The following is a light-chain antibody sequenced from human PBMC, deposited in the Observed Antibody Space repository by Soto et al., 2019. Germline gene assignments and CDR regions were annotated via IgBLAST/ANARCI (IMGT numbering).Light chain of an antibody. CDR3: QQYGSSPLT. CDR2: GAS. Sequence: EILLTQSPGTLSLSPGESATLSCRASQTVSTNYLAWCQQTPGAAPRLRIDGASKRATGIPDMFCGSGSGTDFTLTISSLEPEDFAVYYCQQYGSSPLTFGQGTRLEIK. J-gene: IGKJ5*01. V-gene: IGKV3-20*01. CDR1: QTVSTNY.